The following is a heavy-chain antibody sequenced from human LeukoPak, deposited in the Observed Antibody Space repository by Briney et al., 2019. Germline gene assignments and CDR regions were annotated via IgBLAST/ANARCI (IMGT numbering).Heavy chain of an antibody. CDR2: MFYSGGT. J-gene: IGHJ4*02. Sequence: SQTLSLTCTVSGGAISSGGYYWSWIRQHPEKGREWIGHMFYSGGTYYNPSLKSRVSMSVDTSQNHFSLKLTSVTAADTAVYYCARGDPLRYWGQGIRVTVSS. D-gene: IGHD3-16*02. CDR3: ARGDPLRY. CDR1: GGAISSGGYY. V-gene: IGHV4-31*03.